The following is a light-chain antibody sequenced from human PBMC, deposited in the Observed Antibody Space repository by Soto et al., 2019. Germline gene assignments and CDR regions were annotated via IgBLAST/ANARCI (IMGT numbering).Light chain of an antibody. J-gene: IGLJ1*01. CDR2: DVS. CDR1: SSDVGGYNY. CDR3: SSYTSSSTYV. Sequence: SVLTQPASVSGSPGQSIAISCTGTSSDVGGYNYVSWYQQHPGKAPKLMIYDVSNRPSGVSNRFSGSTSGNTASLTISGLQAEDEADYYCSSYTSSSTYVFGTGTKLTVL. V-gene: IGLV2-14*01.